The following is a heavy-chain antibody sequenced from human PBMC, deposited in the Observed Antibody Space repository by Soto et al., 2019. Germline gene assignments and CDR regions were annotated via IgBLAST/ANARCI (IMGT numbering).Heavy chain of an antibody. J-gene: IGHJ4*02. CDR3: ARGYYYDSSGYSSYFDY. V-gene: IGHV4-30-4*01. CDR2: IYYSGST. Sequence: QVQLQESGPGLVKPSQTLSLTCTVSGGSISSGDYYWSWIRQPPGKGLEWIGYIYYSGSTYYNPSLKSRVTTPVDTSKTQFSLKLSSLTAADTAVYYCARGYYYDSSGYSSYFDYWGQGTQVTVSS. D-gene: IGHD3-22*01. CDR1: GGSISSGDYY.